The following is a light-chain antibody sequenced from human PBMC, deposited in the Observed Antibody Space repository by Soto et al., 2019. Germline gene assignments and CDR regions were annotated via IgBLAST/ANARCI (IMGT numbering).Light chain of an antibody. CDR1: SSDVGRYNY. J-gene: IGLJ3*02. CDR2: EVS. CDR3: TSYTTSSTLV. Sequence: SALSQPASVSGSPGQSITISCSGASSDVGRYNYVSWYQQHPGKAPQLMIYEVSNRPSGVSNRFSGSKSGNTASLTISGLQAEDEANYYCTSYTTSSTLVFGGGTKVTVL. V-gene: IGLV2-14*01.